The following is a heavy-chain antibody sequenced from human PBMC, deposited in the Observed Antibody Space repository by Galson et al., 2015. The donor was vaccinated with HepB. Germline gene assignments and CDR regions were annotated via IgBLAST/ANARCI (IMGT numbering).Heavy chain of an antibody. J-gene: IGHJ4*02. V-gene: IGHV4-61*02. CDR1: GGSISSGSYY. CDR2: TYTSRST. Sequence: TLSLTCTVSGGSISSGSYYWSWIRQPAGKGLEWIGRTYTSRSTNYNPSLKSRVTISVDTSKNQFSLKLSSVTAADTAVYYCARETHDYDFWSGYSGYFDYWGQGTLVTVSS. D-gene: IGHD3-3*01. CDR3: ARETHDYDFWSGYSGYFDY.